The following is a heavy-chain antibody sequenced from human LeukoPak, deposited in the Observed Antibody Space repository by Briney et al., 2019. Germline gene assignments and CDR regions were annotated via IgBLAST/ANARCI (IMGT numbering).Heavy chain of an antibody. Sequence: GGSLRLSCAASGFTFSDYYMSWIRQAPGKGLEWVSYISSSGSSLYYADSVKGRFTISRDNAKNSLFLHMNSLRAEDTAVYYCARAIAAAGTSWFDPWGQGTLVTVSS. V-gene: IGHV3-11*04. CDR3: ARAIAAAGTSWFDP. CDR2: ISSSGSSL. D-gene: IGHD6-13*01. CDR1: GFTFSDYY. J-gene: IGHJ5*02.